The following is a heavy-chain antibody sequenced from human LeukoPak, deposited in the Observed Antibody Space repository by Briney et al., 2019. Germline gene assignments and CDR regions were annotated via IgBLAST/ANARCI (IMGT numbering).Heavy chain of an antibody. CDR1: GYTFTDYF. J-gene: IGHJ4*02. V-gene: IGHV1-2*02. Sequence: DSVKVSCKPSGYTFTDYFLHWVRQAPGQGLEWMGWINPNSGDTKYAQKFQGRVTMTRDTSISTAYMDLSSLTSDDTALYYCARDAGTVTVTVFFDYWGQGSLVTVSS. CDR3: ARDAGTVTVTVFFDY. CDR2: INPNSGDT. D-gene: IGHD4-17*01.